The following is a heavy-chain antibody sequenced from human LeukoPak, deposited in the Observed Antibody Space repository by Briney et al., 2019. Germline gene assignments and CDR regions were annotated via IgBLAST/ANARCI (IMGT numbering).Heavy chain of an antibody. J-gene: IGHJ6*03. CDR3: ARVGYDGDYVQLYYYYYMDV. Sequence: SETLSLTCTVSGGSISSSSYYWGWIRQPPGKGLEWIGSIYYSGSTYYNPSLKSRVTISVDTSKNQFSLKLSSVTAADTAVYYCARVGYDGDYVQLYYYYYMDVWGKGTTVTISS. V-gene: IGHV4-39*07. CDR2: IYYSGST. CDR1: GGSISSSSYY. D-gene: IGHD4-17*01.